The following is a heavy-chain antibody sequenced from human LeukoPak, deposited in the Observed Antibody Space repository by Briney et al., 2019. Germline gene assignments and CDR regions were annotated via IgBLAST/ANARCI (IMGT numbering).Heavy chain of an antibody. CDR3: AIPRAGKPYFDY. CDR1: GYTFTSYG. CDR2: ISAYNGNT. J-gene: IGHJ4*02. D-gene: IGHD1-14*01. V-gene: IGHV1-18*01. Sequence: GASVKVSCKASGYTFTSYGISWVRQAPGLGLEWMGWISAYNGNTNYAQKLQGRVTMTTDTSTSTAYMELRSLRSDDTAVYYCAIPRAGKPYFDYWGQGTLVTVSS.